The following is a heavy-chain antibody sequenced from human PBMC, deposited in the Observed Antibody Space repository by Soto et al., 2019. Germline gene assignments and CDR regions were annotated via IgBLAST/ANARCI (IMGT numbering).Heavy chain of an antibody. Sequence: QVQLQQWGAGRLKPSETLSLTCAVYGGSFSGYYWSWIRQPPGKGLEWIGEINHSGSTNYNPSLKSRVTISVDTSKNQFSLKLSSVTAADTAVYYCARGVGAVAGNHFDYWGQGTLVTVSS. CDR2: INHSGST. V-gene: IGHV4-34*01. J-gene: IGHJ4*02. CDR1: GGSFSGYY. D-gene: IGHD6-13*01. CDR3: ARGVGAVAGNHFDY.